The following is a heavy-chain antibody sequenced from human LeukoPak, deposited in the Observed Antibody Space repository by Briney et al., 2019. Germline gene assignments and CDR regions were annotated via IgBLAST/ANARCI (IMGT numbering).Heavy chain of an antibody. V-gene: IGHV4-30-2*01. CDR3: ARGGIQLYGMDV. CDR1: GGSISSGGYS. CDR2: IYHSGST. Sequence: SETLSLTCAVSGGSISSGGYSWSWIRQPPGKGLERIGYIYHSGSTYYNPSLKSRVTISVDRSKNQFSLKLSSVTAADTAVYYCARGGIQLYGMDVWGQGTTVTVSS. J-gene: IGHJ6*02. D-gene: IGHD5-18*01.